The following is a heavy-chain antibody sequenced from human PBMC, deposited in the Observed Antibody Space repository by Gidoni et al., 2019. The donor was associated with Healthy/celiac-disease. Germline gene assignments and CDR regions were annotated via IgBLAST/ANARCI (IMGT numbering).Heavy chain of an antibody. J-gene: IGHJ5*02. CDR3: ARDRVEMATIWFDP. D-gene: IGHD5-12*01. CDR2: IIPIFGTA. Sequence: QVQLVQSGAEGKKPGASVKVSCKASGGTFSSYAISWVRQAPGPGLEWMGGIIPIFGTANYAQKFQGRVTITADKSTSTAYMELSSLRSEDTAVYYCARDRVEMATIWFDPWGQGTLVTVSS. CDR1: GGTFSSYA. V-gene: IGHV1-69*06.